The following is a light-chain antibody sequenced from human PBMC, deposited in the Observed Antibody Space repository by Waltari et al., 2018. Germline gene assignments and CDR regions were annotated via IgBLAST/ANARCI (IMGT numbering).Light chain of an antibody. Sequence: DIQVPQSPSAMPAPVGARVTITCRASQDISNYLAWFQQRPGKVPQRLIYGASRLQDGVPSRFSGSGSGTEFTLTISSLQPEDFATYYCLQHDSFPWTFGQGTKVEF. CDR1: QDISNY. V-gene: IGKV1-17*03. J-gene: IGKJ1*01. CDR2: GAS. CDR3: LQHDSFPWT.